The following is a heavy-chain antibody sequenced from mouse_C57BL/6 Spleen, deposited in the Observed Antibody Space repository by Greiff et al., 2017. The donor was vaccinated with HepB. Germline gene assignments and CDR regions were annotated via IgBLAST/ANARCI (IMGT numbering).Heavy chain of an antibody. CDR1: GYTFTDYE. D-gene: IGHD4-1*01. J-gene: IGHJ1*03. CDR3: TPGYWYFDV. CDR2: IDPETGGT. V-gene: IGHV1-15*01. Sequence: VKLQESGAELVRPGASVTLSCKASGYTFTDYEMHWVKQTPVHGLEWIGAIDPETGGTAYNQKFKGKAILTADKSSSTAYMELRSLTSEDSAVYYCTPGYWYFDVWGTGTTVTVSS.